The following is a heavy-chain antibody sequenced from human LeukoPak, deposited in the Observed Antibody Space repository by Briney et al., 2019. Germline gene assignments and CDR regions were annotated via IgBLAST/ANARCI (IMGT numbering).Heavy chain of an antibody. J-gene: IGHJ4*02. CDR2: IYYSGST. V-gene: IGHV4-39*01. CDR3: ARLPTVTFFDY. D-gene: IGHD4-17*01. CDR1: GYSISSSYY. Sequence: SETLSLTCTVSGYSISSSYYWGWIRQPPGKGLEWIGSIYYSGSTYHNPSLKSRVTISVDTSKNQFSLRLSSVTAADTAVYYCARLPTVTFFDYWGQGTLVTVSS.